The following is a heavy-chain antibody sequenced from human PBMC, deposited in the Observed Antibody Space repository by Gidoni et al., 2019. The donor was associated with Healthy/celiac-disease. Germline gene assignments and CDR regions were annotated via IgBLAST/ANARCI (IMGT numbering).Heavy chain of an antibody. D-gene: IGHD6-13*01. Sequence: QVQLQQWGAGLLKPSETLSLTCAVYGGSFSGYYWSWIRQPPGKGLEWIGEINHSGSTNYNPSLKSRVTISVDTSKNQFSLKRSSVTAADTAVYYCARYSSSWYSSAWYFDYWGQGTLVTVSS. CDR3: ARYSSSWYSSAWYFDY. V-gene: IGHV4-34*01. CDR1: GGSFSGYY. J-gene: IGHJ4*02. CDR2: INHSGST.